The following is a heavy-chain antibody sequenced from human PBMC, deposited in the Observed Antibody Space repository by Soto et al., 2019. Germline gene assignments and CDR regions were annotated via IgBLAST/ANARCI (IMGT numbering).Heavy chain of an antibody. CDR3: ARDLVHMVRGVIVSIDGMEV. Sequence: ASVKVSCKASGYTLTSYYMHWVRQAPGQGLEWMGIINPSGGSTSYAQKFQGRVTMTRDTSTSTVYMELSSLRSEDTAVYYCARDLVHMVRGVIVSIDGMEVWGQGTTVTVSS. D-gene: IGHD3-10*01. V-gene: IGHV1-46*01. J-gene: IGHJ6*02. CDR1: GYTLTSYY. CDR2: INPSGGST.